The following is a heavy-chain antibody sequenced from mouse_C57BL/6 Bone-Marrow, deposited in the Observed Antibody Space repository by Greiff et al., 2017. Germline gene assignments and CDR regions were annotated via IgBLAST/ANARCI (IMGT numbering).Heavy chain of an antibody. V-gene: IGHV1-64*01. J-gene: IGHJ4*01. CDR1: GYTFTNYW. CDR2: MNPNGGSP. CDR3: ARSYDYDDYTMGC. Sequence: VPLQQPGAELVKPGASVKLSCKASGYTFTNYWMHWVKQRPGQGLEWIGMMNPNGGSPDYNEKFKSEATLSVDKSSRTAYMELSSLTSEDSAVYYCARSYDYDDYTMGCWGQGTSVTVSS. D-gene: IGHD2-4*01.